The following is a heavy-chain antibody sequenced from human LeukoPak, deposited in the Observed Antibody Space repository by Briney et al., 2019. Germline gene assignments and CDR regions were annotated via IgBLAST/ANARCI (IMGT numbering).Heavy chain of an antibody. Sequence: GGSLRLSCAASGFTFSSYEMNWVRQAPGKGLEWVSYISSSGSTIYYADSVKGRFTISRDNAKNSLYLQMNSLRAEDTAVYYCARGRVGASYFDYWGQGTLVTVSS. J-gene: IGHJ4*02. CDR2: ISSSGSTI. CDR1: GFTFSSYE. V-gene: IGHV3-48*03. D-gene: IGHD1-26*01. CDR3: ARGRVGASYFDY.